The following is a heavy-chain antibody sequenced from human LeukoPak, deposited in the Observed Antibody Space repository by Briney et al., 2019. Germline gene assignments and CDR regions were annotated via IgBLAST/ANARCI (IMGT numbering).Heavy chain of an antibody. CDR3: ARVQWLRDDVFDV. CDR1: GFTLSSYA. J-gene: IGHJ3*01. Sequence: PGGSLRLSCAASGFTLSSYAMSWVRQAPGKGLEWVSLISGNAGSTYYADSVKGRFTISRDNAKNSLYLQMNSLRGEDTAVYYCARVQWLRDDVFDVWGQGTMVTVSS. CDR2: ISGNAGST. D-gene: IGHD5-12*01. V-gene: IGHV3-23*01.